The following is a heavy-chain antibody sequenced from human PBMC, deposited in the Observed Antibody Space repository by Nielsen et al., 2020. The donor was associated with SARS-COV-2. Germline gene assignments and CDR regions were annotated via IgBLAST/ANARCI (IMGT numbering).Heavy chain of an antibody. CDR1: GYTFTSYY. Sequence: ASVKVSCKASGYTFTSYYMHWVRQAPGQGLEWMGWMNPNSGNTGYAQKFQGRVTMTRNTSISTAYMELSSLRSEDTAVYYCARGKTDFWGQGTLVTVSS. CDR3: ARGKTDF. CDR2: MNPNSGNT. J-gene: IGHJ4*02. V-gene: IGHV1-8*02.